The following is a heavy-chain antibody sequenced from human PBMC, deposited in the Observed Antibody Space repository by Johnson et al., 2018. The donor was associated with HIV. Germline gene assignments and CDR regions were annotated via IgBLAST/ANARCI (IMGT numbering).Heavy chain of an antibody. CDR2: ISYDGSNK. CDR3: ARHYSYVYDSSGPAPGFDI. D-gene: IGHD3-22*01. J-gene: IGHJ3*02. CDR1: GFTFSRNS. Sequence: VQLVEFGGGLVQPGRSLRLSCAASGFTFSRNSMHWVRQAPGKGLEWVALISYDGSNKYYADSVKGRFTISRDNSKNTLYLQMNSLRAEDTALYYCARHYSYVYDSSGPAPGFDIWGQGTMVTVSS. V-gene: IGHV3-30*04.